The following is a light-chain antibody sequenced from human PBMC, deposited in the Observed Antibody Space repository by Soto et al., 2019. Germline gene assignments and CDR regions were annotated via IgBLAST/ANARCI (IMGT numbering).Light chain of an antibody. V-gene: IGKV3-11*01. CDR2: DAS. J-gene: IGKJ5*01. CDR1: QSFSSY. Sequence: PGERATLSCRASQSFSSYLAWYQQKPGQAPRLLIYDASKRATGIPARFSGRGSGTDFTLTISSLEPEDFAVYYCQQRSNWPPVVTFGQGTRLEIK. CDR3: QQRSNWPPVVT.